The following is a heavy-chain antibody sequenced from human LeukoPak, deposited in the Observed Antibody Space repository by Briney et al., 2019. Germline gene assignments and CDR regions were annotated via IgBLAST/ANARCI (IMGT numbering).Heavy chain of an antibody. D-gene: IGHD3-22*01. CDR2: ISGSGGST. Sequence: GGSLRLSCAASGFTFSSYAMSWVRQAPGKGLEWVSAISGSGGSTYYADSVKGRFTISRDNSKNTLYLQMNSLRSDDTAVYYCARAKRPYYYDSSGSNWFDPWGQGTLVTVSS. V-gene: IGHV3-23*01. J-gene: IGHJ5*02. CDR3: ARAKRPYYYDSSGSNWFDP. CDR1: GFTFSSYA.